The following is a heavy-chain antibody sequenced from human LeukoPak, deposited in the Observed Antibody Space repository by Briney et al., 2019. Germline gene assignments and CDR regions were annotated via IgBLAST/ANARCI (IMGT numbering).Heavy chain of an antibody. D-gene: IGHD1-26*01. Sequence: GASVKVSCKVSGYTLTELSMHWVRQAPGKGLEWMGGFDPEDGETIYVQKFQGRVTMTEDTSTDTAYMELSSLRSEDTAVYYCATGTSGSYWPRDAFDIWGQGTMVTVSS. J-gene: IGHJ3*02. CDR3: ATGTSGSYWPRDAFDI. CDR1: GYTLTELS. V-gene: IGHV1-24*01. CDR2: FDPEDGET.